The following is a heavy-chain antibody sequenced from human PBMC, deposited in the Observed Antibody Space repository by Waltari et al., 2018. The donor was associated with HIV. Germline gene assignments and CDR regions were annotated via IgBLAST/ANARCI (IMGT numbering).Heavy chain of an antibody. CDR1: GGSFSGYY. V-gene: IGHV4-34*01. CDR3: ARQGYCSSTSCFTFDY. D-gene: IGHD2-2*02. Sequence: QVQLQQWGAGLLKPSETLSLTCAVYGGSFSGYYWSWIRQPPGKGLEWIGEINHSGSTNYNPSLKSRVTISVDTSKNQFSLKLSSVTAADTAVYYCARQGYCSSTSCFTFDYWGQGTLVTVSS. CDR2: INHSGST. J-gene: IGHJ4*02.